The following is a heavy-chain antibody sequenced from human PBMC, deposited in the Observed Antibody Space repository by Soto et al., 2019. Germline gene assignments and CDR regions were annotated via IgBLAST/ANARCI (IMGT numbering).Heavy chain of an antibody. J-gene: IGHJ4*02. D-gene: IGHD5-12*01. Sequence: PSETLSLTCTVSGGSISGYYWSWIRQPPGKGLEWIGYIYYSGSTNYNPSLKSRVTISVDTSKNQFSLKLSSVTAADTAVYYCARVGIVATLAFDYWGQGTLVTVSS. V-gene: IGHV4-59*01. CDR3: ARVGIVATLAFDY. CDR2: IYYSGST. CDR1: GGSISGYY.